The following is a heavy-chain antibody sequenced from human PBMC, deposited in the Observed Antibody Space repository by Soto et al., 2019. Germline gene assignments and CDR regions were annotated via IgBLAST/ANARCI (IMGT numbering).Heavy chain of an antibody. D-gene: IGHD2-2*03. J-gene: IGHJ3*02. CDR3: ARVDIVVVPAADAFDI. CDR2: ISSSSSYI. V-gene: IGHV3-21*01. Sequence: GGSLRLSCAASGFTFSSYSMNWVRQAPGKGLEWVSSISSSSSYIYYADSVKGRFTISRDNAKNSLYLQMNSLRAEDTAVYYCARVDIVVVPAADAFDIWGQGTMVTVSS. CDR1: GFTFSSYS.